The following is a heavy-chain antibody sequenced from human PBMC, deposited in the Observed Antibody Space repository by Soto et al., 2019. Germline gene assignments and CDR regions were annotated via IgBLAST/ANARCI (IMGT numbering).Heavy chain of an antibody. J-gene: IGHJ3*02. Sequence: PGGSLRLSCAASGFTFSSYSMNWVRQAPGKGLEWVSYISSSSSTIYYADSVKGRFTISRDNSKNTLYLQMNSLRAEDTAVYYCAKDIYGGNSDAFDIWGQGAMVTVSS. D-gene: IGHD4-17*01. CDR2: ISSSSSTI. CDR1: GFTFSSYS. CDR3: AKDIYGGNSDAFDI. V-gene: IGHV3-48*01.